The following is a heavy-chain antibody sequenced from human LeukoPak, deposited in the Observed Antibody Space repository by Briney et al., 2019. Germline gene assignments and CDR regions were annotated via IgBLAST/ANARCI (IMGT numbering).Heavy chain of an antibody. J-gene: IGHJ6*02. CDR1: GFTFDDYG. CDR3: ARTYSSGSNYYYGMDV. CDR2: INWNGGST. D-gene: IGHD6-19*01. Sequence: GGSLRLSCAASGFTFDDYGMSWVSQAPGKGLEWVSGINWNGGSTGYADSVKGRFTISRDNAKNSLYLQMNSLRAEDTALYHCARTYSSGSNYYYGMDVWGQGTTVTVSS. V-gene: IGHV3-20*01.